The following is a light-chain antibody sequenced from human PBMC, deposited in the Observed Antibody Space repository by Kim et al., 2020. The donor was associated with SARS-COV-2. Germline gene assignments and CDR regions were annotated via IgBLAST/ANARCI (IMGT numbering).Light chain of an antibody. CDR3: FSRYRSANHLL. J-gene: IGLJ2*01. V-gene: IGLV3-19*01. CDR2: GKN. Sequence: ALGPSINITCQRSSLRNYYSSLYQQKPGPAPTLFIYGKNVRPSGIPYLFSGSSSRNTVSLTITVALAEDESYYYCFSRYRSANHLLFGGGTQLTVL. CDR1: SLRNYY.